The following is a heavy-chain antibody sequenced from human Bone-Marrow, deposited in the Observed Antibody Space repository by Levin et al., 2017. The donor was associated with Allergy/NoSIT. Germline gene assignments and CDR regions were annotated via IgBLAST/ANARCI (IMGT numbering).Heavy chain of an antibody. J-gene: IGHJ4*02. CDR2: ISGSGGST. Sequence: GGSLRLSCAASGFTFSSYAMSWVRQAPGKGLEWVSAISGSGGSTYYADSVKGRFTISRDNSKNTLYLQMNSLRAEDTAVYYCASPPVSGVGLVPSERKARLFDYWGQGTLVTVSS. D-gene: IGHD2-8*01. CDR1: GFTFSSYA. V-gene: IGHV3-23*01. CDR3: ASPPVSGVGLVPSERKARLFDY.